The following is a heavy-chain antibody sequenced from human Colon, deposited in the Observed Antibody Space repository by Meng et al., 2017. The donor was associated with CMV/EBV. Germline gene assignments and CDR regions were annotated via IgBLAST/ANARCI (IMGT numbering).Heavy chain of an antibody. Sequence: GQLVQSGTEVEKPGASVKAPCKTSGYTFTANHLHWVRQAPGQGLEWMGWIYPQDGGTYFAQKFQDRVTLTRDTSITTAYMELSGLTSDDTAIYYCVRESWYFDFWGEGTLVTVSS. D-gene: IGHD6-13*01. J-gene: IGHJ4*02. CDR3: VRESWYFDF. CDR1: GYTFTANH. V-gene: IGHV1-2*02. CDR2: IYPQDGGT.